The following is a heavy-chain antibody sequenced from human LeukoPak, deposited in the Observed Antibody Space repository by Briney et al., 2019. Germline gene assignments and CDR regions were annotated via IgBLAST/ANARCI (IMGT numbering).Heavy chain of an antibody. Sequence: PGGSLRLSCAASGFTFSSYSMNWVRQAPGKGLEWVSSISSSSSYIYYADSVKGRFTISRDNAKNSLYLQMNSLRAEDTAVYYCARAPSKYDFWSGYHYYYVDVWGKGTTVTVSS. D-gene: IGHD3-3*01. V-gene: IGHV3-21*01. CDR2: ISSSSSYI. J-gene: IGHJ6*03. CDR3: ARAPSKYDFWSGYHYYYVDV. CDR1: GFTFSSYS.